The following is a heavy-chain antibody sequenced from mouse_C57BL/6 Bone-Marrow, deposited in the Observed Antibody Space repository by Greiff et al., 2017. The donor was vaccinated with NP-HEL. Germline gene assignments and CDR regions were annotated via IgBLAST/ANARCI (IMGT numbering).Heavy chain of an antibody. V-gene: IGHV5-9*01. CDR3: ARHGSNYEYFDV. CDR2: ISGGGGNT. Sequence: EVKLMESGGGLVKPGGSLKLSCAASGFTFSSYTMSWVRQTPEKRLEWVATISGGGGNTYYPDNAKNTLYLQMSSLRSEDTALYYCARHGSNYEYFDVWGTGTTVTVSS. J-gene: IGHJ1*03. CDR1: GFTFSSYT. D-gene: IGHD2-5*01.